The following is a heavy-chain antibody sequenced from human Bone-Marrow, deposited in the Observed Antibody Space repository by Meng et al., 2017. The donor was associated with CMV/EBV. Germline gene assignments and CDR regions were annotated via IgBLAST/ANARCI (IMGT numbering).Heavy chain of an antibody. Sequence: GGSLRLSCAVSGFTFSSYWMHWVRQAPGEGLVWVSRVNTDGSSTNYADSVKGRFTISRDNARNTLYLQMNSLRGDDTAVYYCARALTAMASYWGQGTLVTVSS. J-gene: IGHJ4*02. D-gene: IGHD5-18*01. CDR3: ARALTAMASY. CDR1: GFTFSSYW. CDR2: VNTDGSST. V-gene: IGHV3-74*01.